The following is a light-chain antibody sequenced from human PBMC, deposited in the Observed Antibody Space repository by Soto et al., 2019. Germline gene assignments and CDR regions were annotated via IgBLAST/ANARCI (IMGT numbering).Light chain of an antibody. J-gene: IGKJ1*01. V-gene: IGKV1-27*01. CDR1: QDVRRY. CDR2: AAS. CDR3: QNYNAAPRT. Sequence: DIQMTQSPSSLSASIGDRVTITCRASQDVRRYLAWYQQKPGKVPKLLISAASSLQSGVPSRFSGSGSGTDFTLTISSLQPEDVATYYCQNYNAAPRTFGRGTRVEIK.